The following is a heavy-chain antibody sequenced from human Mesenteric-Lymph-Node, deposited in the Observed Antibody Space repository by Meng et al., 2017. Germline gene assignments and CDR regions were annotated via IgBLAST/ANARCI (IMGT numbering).Heavy chain of an antibody. D-gene: IGHD1-1*01. J-gene: IGHJ4*02. Sequence: QVQLQELGPGWVKPSQALSLTCTVAVGSISSGAYYWTWIRQHPGKGLEWIGYIYYTGSTYYNPSLKSRVTISGDTSKNQFSLKLSSVTAADTAVYYCATWIQLGAFDYWGQGTLVTVSS. V-gene: IGHV4-31*03. CDR1: VGSISSGAYY. CDR2: IYYTGST. CDR3: ATWIQLGAFDY.